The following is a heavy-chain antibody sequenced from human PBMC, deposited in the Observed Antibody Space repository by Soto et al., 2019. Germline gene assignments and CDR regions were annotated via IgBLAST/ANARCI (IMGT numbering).Heavy chain of an antibody. J-gene: IGHJ5*02. Sequence: SETMCLTCTVAGGYISSYGGSWIRKPTGKGLEWIGYIYYSGSTNYNPSLKSRVTISVDTSKNQFSLKLSSVTAADTAVYYCARNIRGATRNFDPWGQGTLVTVSS. CDR1: GGYISSYG. D-gene: IGHD1-26*01. CDR2: IYYSGST. CDR3: ARNIRGATRNFDP. V-gene: IGHV4-59*01.